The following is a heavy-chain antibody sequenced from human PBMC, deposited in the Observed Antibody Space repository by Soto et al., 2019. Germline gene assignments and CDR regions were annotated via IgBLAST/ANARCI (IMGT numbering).Heavy chain of an antibody. Sequence: GGYVEVARQAFRETLPRYNINWVGQGTGQGHEWMGWMNPNSGNTGYAQKFQGRVTMTRNTSISTAYMELSSLRSEDTAVYYCARAHYYDSSGYYPNFDYWGQGTLVTVSS. CDR2: MNPNSGNT. CDR3: ARAHYYDSSGYYPNFDY. CDR1: RETLPRYN. V-gene: IGHV1-8*01. J-gene: IGHJ4*02. D-gene: IGHD3-22*01.